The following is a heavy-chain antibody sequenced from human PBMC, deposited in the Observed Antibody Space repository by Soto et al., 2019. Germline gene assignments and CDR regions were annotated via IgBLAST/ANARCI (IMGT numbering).Heavy chain of an antibody. J-gene: IGHJ5*02. Sequence: ASVKVSCKASGYTFTSYAMHWVRQAPGQRLEWMGLINAGSGNTKYSQKFQGRVTMTRDTSTSTVYMELSSLRSEDTAVYYCARPNRDGFDPWGQGTLVTVSS. CDR2: INAGSGNT. V-gene: IGHV1-3*01. CDR3: ARPNRDGFDP. D-gene: IGHD3-10*01. CDR1: GYTFTSYA.